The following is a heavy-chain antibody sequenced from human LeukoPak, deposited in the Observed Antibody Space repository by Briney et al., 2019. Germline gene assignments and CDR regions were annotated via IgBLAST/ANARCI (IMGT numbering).Heavy chain of an antibody. V-gene: IGHV4-39*01. J-gene: IGHJ4*02. D-gene: IGHD5-18*01. CDR1: GGSISSSSYY. CDR3: ARTSEYTYGPAY. Sequence: SETLSLTCIVSGGSISSSSYYWGWFRQPPGKGLEWIGSIYYSGTTYYKPSLESRVTISVDTSTSQFSLNLSSVTAADTAVYYCARTSEYTYGPAYWGQGTLVTVSS. CDR2: IYYSGTT.